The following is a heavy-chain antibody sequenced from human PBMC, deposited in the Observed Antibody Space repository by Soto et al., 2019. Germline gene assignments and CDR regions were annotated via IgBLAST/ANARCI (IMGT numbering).Heavy chain of an antibody. CDR1: VFTFSSYA. D-gene: IGHD6-6*01. CDR2: ISGSGGST. J-gene: IGHJ4*02. CDR3: ARRARMYSSSPHPFDY. Sequence: HPGGSLRLSCAASVFTFSSYAMSWVRQAPGKGLEWVSAISGSGGSTYYADSVKGRFTISRDNSKNTLYLQMNSLRAEDTAVYYCARRARMYSSSPHPFDYWGQGTLVTVSS. V-gene: IGHV3-23*01.